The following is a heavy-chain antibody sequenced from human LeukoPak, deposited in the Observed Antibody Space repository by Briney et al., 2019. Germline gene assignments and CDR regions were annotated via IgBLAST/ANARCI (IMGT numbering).Heavy chain of an antibody. V-gene: IGHV1-2*02. CDR1: GYTFTGYY. CDR3: ARDFSSSWYGY. Sequence: APVKVSCKASGYTFTGYYMHWVRQAPGQGLEWMEWINPNSGGTNYAQKFQGRVTMTRDTSISTAYMELSRLRSDDTAVYYCARDFSSSWYGYWGQGTLVTVSS. D-gene: IGHD6-13*01. CDR2: INPNSGGT. J-gene: IGHJ4*02.